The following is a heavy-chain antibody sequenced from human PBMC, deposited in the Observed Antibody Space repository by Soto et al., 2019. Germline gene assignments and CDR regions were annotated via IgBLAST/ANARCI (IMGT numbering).Heavy chain of an antibody. CDR2: ISYDGSNK. Sequence: QVQLVESGGGVVQPGRSLRLSCAASGFTFSSYGMHWVRQAPGKGLEWVAVISYDGSNKYYADSVKGRFTISRDNSKSTLYLQMNSLRAEDTAVYYCAKDVAYYYGSAAFDIWGQGTMVTVSS. V-gene: IGHV3-30*18. CDR3: AKDVAYYYGSAAFDI. J-gene: IGHJ3*02. D-gene: IGHD3-10*01. CDR1: GFTFSSYG.